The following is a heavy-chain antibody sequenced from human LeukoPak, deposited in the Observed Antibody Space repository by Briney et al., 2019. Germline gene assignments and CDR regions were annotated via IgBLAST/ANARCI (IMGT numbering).Heavy chain of an antibody. CDR1: SGALSGGY. CDR2: IYYSGST. V-gene: IGHV4-59*13. D-gene: IGHD3-10*01. J-gene: IGHJ4*02. CDR3: ARSYYGYHGSGSYYSLDY. Sequence: LWTLSLTPTISSGALSGGYWSWIRQPPEQGLKWIGNIYYSGSTNYNPSLKSRVTISVDTSKKQFSLKLSSVIAADTAVYYCARSYYGYHGSGSYYSLDYWGQGTLVTVSS.